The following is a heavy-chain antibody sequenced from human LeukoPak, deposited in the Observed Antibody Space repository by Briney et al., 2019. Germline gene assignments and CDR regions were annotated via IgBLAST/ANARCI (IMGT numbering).Heavy chain of an antibody. CDR3: AKNTWKSSDSGRGRMDV. Sequence: GGSLRLSCAASGFTMSHYGVSWVRQAPGKGLEWISGIRSAVETTHYADSVKGRFIISRDNSKNALSLQLNSLRAEDTAVYYCAKNTWKSSDSGRGRMDVWGQGTTVTVSS. CDR1: GFTMSHYG. J-gene: IGHJ6*02. CDR2: IRSAVETT. V-gene: IGHV3-23*01. D-gene: IGHD1-1*01.